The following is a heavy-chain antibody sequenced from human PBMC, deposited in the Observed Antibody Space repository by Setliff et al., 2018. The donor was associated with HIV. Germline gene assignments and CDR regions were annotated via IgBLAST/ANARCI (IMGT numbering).Heavy chain of an antibody. CDR2: IYNSEMI. CDR1: GYSIRSGYY. Sequence: SETLSLTCAVSGYSIRSGYYWGWIRQPPGKGLQWIGFIYNSEMINYNPSLKSRVSMSLDTSSNQFSLKLSSVTAAGTAVYHCAREREAWSAYDSRGQGTLVTVSS. J-gene: IGHJ4*02. V-gene: IGHV4-38-2*02. D-gene: IGHD3-3*01. CDR3: AREREAWSAYDS.